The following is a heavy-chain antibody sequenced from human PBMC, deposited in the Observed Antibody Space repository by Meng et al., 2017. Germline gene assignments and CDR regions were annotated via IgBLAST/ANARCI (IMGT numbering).Heavy chain of an antibody. CDR3: AREGGGNGLDY. CDR1: GINFSDYY. Sequence: VKVGESGGGVVNPGGFLRLSCAGSGINFSDYYMSWIRRAPGKGLEWVSYISSSGSTIYYADSVKGRFTISRDNAKNSLYLQMNSLRAEDTAVYYCAREGGGNGLDYWGQGTLVTASS. J-gene: IGHJ4*02. CDR2: ISSSGSTI. V-gene: IGHV3-11*01. D-gene: IGHD4-23*01.